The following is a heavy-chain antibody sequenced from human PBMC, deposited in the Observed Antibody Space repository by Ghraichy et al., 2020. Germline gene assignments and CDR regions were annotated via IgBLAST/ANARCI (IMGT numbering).Heavy chain of an antibody. CDR1: GYSFTSYW. V-gene: IGHV5-51*01. D-gene: IGHD5-18*01. J-gene: IGHJ6*02. CDR3: ARIQSYYYYGMDV. CDR2: IYPGDSDT. Sequence: GESLNISCKGSGYSFTSYWIGWVRQMPGKGLEWMGIIYPGDSDTRYSPSFQGQVTISADKSISTAYLQWSSLKASDTAMYYCARIQSYYYYGMDVWGQGTTVTVSS.